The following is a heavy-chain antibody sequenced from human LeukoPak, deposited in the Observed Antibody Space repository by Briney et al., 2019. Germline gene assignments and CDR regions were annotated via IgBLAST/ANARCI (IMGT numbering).Heavy chain of an antibody. CDR3: ARASAYGGNSGWFDP. J-gene: IGHJ5*02. Sequence: ASVKVSCMASGYTFTSYGISWVRQAPGQGLEWMGWISAYNGNTNYAQKLQGRVTMTTDTSTSTAYMELRSLRSDDTAVYYCARASAYGGNSGWFDPWGQGTLVTVSS. D-gene: IGHD4-23*01. V-gene: IGHV1-18*01. CDR2: ISAYNGNT. CDR1: GYTFTSYG.